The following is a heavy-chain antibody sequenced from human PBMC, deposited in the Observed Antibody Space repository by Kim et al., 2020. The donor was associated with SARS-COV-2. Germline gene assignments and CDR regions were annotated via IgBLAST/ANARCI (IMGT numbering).Heavy chain of an antibody. J-gene: IGHJ6*02. CDR1: GGTFSSYA. V-gene: IGHV1-69*13. D-gene: IGHD5-18*01. CDR3: ARGRDRGYSYGPPGNYYYGMDV. CDR2: IIPIFGTA. Sequence: SVKVSCKASGGTFSSYAISWVRQAPGQGLEWMGGIIPIFGTANYAQKFQGRVTITADESTSTAYMELSSLRSEDTAVYYCARGRDRGYSYGPPGNYYYGMDVWGQGTTATVSS.